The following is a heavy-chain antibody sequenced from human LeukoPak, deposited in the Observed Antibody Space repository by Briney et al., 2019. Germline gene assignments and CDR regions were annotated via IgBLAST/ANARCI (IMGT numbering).Heavy chain of an antibody. CDR2: INHSGST. CDR1: GGSFSGYY. Sequence: SETLSLTCAVYGGSFSGYYWSWIRQPPGKGLEWIGEINHSGSTNYNPSLKSRVTISVDTSKNQFSLKLSSVTAADTAVYYCARGQYYDFWSGYSYYFDYWGQGTLVTASS. V-gene: IGHV4-34*01. D-gene: IGHD3-3*01. J-gene: IGHJ4*02. CDR3: ARGQYYDFWSGYSYYFDY.